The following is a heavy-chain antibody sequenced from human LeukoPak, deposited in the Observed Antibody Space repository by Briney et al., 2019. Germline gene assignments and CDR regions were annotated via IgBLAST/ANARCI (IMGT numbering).Heavy chain of an antibody. V-gene: IGHV3-66*02. CDR1: GFTVSSIC. D-gene: IGHD1-26*01. CDR2: IYSGGAT. J-gene: IGHJ4*02. Sequence: GGSLRLSCAASGFTVSSICMTWVRQAPGKGLEWVSVIYSGGATYYADSVKGRLTISRDNSKNTLYLQMNSLGAEDTAVYYCARELHLGQGTLVTVSS. CDR3: ARELH.